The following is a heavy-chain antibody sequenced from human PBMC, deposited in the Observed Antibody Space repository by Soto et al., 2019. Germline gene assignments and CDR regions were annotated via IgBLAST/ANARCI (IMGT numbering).Heavy chain of an antibody. CDR3: AKAHLLRFLEWLSILDY. CDR1: GFTFSSYA. CDR2: ISGSGGST. D-gene: IGHD3-3*01. Sequence: GGSLSLSCAASGFTFSSYAMSWVRQAPGKGLEWVSAISGSGGSTYYADSVKGRFTISRDNSKNTLYLQMNSLRAEDTAVYYCAKAHLLRFLEWLSILDYWGQGTLVTVSS. J-gene: IGHJ4*02. V-gene: IGHV3-23*01.